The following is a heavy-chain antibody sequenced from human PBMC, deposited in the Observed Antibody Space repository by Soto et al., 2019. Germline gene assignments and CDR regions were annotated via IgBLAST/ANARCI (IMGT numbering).Heavy chain of an antibody. CDR1: GFTFSSYA. D-gene: IGHD3-10*01. J-gene: IGHJ4*02. CDR3: AKDWLAVRGEPPTD. CDR2: ISGSGGST. V-gene: IGHV3-23*01. Sequence: EVQLLESGGGLVQPGGSLRLSCAASGFTFSSYAMSWVHQAPGKGLEWVSAISGSGGSTYYADSVKGRFTISRDNSKNTLYLQMNSLRAEDTAVYYCAKDWLAVRGEPPTDWGQGTLVTVSS.